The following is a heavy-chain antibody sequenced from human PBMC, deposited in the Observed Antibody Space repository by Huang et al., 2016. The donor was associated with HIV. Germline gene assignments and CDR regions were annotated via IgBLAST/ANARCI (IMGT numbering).Heavy chain of an antibody. Sequence: EVQLVQSGAEVKKPGESLKISCKGSGYRFRSNWIGWVRKMPGKGLEWRGISYPGDSDTRDSPSFQGQVTISAEKSINTAYLQWSSLKASDTAMYYCARLIGSPSFYYGLDVWGQGTTVTVSS. V-gene: IGHV5-51*01. CDR2: SYPGDSDT. J-gene: IGHJ6*02. D-gene: IGHD3-10*01. CDR1: GYRFRSNW. CDR3: ARLIGSPSFYYGLDV.